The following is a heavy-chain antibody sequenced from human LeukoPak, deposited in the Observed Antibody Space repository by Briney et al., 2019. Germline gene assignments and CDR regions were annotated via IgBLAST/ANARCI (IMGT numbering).Heavy chain of an antibody. D-gene: IGHD1-14*01. Sequence: ASVKVSCKASGYTFTSYGISWVRQAPGQGLELMGWISAYNGNTNYAQKLQSRVTMTTDTSTSTAYMELRSLRSDDTAVYYCARDRGSIDSNPTDYWGQGTLVTVSS. CDR1: GYTFTSYG. CDR3: ARDRGSIDSNPTDY. J-gene: IGHJ4*02. CDR2: ISAYNGNT. V-gene: IGHV1-18*01.